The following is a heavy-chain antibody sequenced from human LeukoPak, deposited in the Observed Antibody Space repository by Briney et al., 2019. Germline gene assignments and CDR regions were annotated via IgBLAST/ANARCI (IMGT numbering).Heavy chain of an antibody. CDR2: ISGSGGST. J-gene: IGHJ5*02. D-gene: IGHD3-10*01. CDR3: AKDLLKYGSGSYYNP. V-gene: IGHV3-23*01. Sequence: EGSLRLSCAASGFTFSSYAMSWVRQAPGKGLEWVSAISGSGGSTYYADSVKGRFAISRDNSKNTLYLQMNSLRAEDTAVYYCAKDLLKYGSGSYYNPWGQGTLVTVSS. CDR1: GFTFSSYA.